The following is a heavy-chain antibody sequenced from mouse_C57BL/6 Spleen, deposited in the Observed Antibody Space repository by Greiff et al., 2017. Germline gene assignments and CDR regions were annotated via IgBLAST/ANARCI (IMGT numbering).Heavy chain of an antibody. D-gene: IGHD2-2*01. CDR3: AREEVTTECAY. CDR1: GYTFTSYW. CDR2: IDPSDSET. V-gene: IGHV1-52*01. J-gene: IGHJ3*01. Sequence: QVHVKQPGAELVRPGSSVKLSCKASGYTFTSYWMHWVKQRPIQGLEWIGNIDPSDSETHYNQKFKDKATLTVDKSSSTAYMQRSSLTSEDSAVYYCAREEVTTECAYWGQGTLVTVSA.